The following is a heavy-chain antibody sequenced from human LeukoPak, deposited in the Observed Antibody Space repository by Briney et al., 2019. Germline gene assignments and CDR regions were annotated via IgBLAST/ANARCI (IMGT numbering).Heavy chain of an antibody. CDR2: IYYSGST. D-gene: IGHD2/OR15-2a*01. CDR3: ARHQTLYYGMDV. J-gene: IGHJ6*02. V-gene: IGHV4-39*01. Sequence: SETLSLTCTVSGDSISSYYWGWIRQPPGKGLEWIGSIYYSGSTYYNPSLKSRVTISVDTSKNQFSLKLSSVTAADTAVYYCARHQTLYYGMDVWGQGTTVTVSS. CDR1: GDSISSYY.